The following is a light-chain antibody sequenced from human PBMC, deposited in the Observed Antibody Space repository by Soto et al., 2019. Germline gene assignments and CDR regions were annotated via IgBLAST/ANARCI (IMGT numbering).Light chain of an antibody. V-gene: IGKV3-15*01. CDR2: GAA. J-gene: IGKJ1*01. CDR3: QQNHNWRA. CDR1: QSVFSS. Sequence: TQFPATLTVSPGYRSALSCMASQSVFSSLACYQHKPGQAPRLLIYGAATRATGIPARFSGSGSGTEFTLTIRRLQSEDFAVYYCQQNHNWRAFGQRTKVDIK.